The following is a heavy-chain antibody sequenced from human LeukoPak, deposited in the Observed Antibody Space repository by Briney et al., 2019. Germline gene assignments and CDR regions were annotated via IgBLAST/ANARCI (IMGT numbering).Heavy chain of an antibody. V-gene: IGHV3-21*01. CDR1: GFTFNSYS. J-gene: IGHJ4*02. Sequence: TGGSLRLSCAASGFTFNSYSMNWVRQAPGKGLEWVSSISSSSLSYIYYADSVKGRFTISRDNAKNSLYLQMNSLRAEDTAVYYCARDMTMVRGAVPDYWGQGTLVTVSS. CDR2: ISSSSLSYI. CDR3: ARDMTMVRGAVPDY. D-gene: IGHD3-10*01.